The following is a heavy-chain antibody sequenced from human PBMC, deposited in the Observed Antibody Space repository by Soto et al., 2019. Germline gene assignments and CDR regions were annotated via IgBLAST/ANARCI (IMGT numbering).Heavy chain of an antibody. V-gene: IGHV4-61*01. CDR3: ARKETYYDFWKGYYYGMDV. CDR1: GGSVSSGSYY. J-gene: IGHJ6*02. D-gene: IGHD3-3*01. CDR2: IYYSGST. Sequence: PSETLSLTCTVSGGSVSSGSYYWSWIRQPPGKGLEWIGYIYYSGSTNYNPSLKSRVTISVDTSKNQFSLKLSSVTAADTAVYYCARKETYYDFWKGYYYGMDVWGQGTTVTVSS.